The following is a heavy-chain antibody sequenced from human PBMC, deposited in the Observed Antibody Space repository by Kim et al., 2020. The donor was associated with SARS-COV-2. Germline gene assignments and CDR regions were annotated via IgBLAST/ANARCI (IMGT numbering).Heavy chain of an antibody. CDR3: ARGKKHIVVVIAIPYYYYGMDV. D-gene: IGHD2-21*01. CDR1: GYTFTSYD. Sequence: ASVKVSCKASGYTFTSYDINWVRQATGQGLEWMGWMNPNSGNTGYAQKFQGRVTMTRNTSISTAYMELSSLRSEDTAMYYCARGKKHIVVVIAIPYYYYGMDVWGQGTTVTVSS. J-gene: IGHJ6*02. CDR2: MNPNSGNT. V-gene: IGHV1-8*01.